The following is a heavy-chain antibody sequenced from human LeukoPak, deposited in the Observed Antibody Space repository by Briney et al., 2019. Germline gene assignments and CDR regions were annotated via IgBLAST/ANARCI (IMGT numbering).Heavy chain of an antibody. V-gene: IGHV4-39*01. CDR2: IYDSGST. J-gene: IGHJ4*02. CDR3: ASLPVTTIFDY. CDR1: GGSIRSSYYY. Sequence: SETLSLTCTVSGGSIRSSYYYWGWIRQPPGKGLEWIGSIYDSGSTYYNPSLKSRVTISVDTSKNQFSLKLGSVTAADSAVYYCASLPVTTIFDYWGQGTLVTVSS. D-gene: IGHD4-11*01.